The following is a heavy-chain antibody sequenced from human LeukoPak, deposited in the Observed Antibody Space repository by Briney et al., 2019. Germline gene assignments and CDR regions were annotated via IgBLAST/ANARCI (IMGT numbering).Heavy chain of an antibody. CDR1: GGSISSYY. Sequence: PSETLSLTCTVSGGSISSYYWSWIRQPPGKGLEWIGYIYYSGSTNYNPSLKSRVTISADTSKNQFSLKLSSVTAADTAVYYCARRGLTGYFDYWGQGTLVTVSS. CDR2: IYYSGST. J-gene: IGHJ4*02. D-gene: IGHD3-9*01. CDR3: ARRGLTGYFDY. V-gene: IGHV4-59*01.